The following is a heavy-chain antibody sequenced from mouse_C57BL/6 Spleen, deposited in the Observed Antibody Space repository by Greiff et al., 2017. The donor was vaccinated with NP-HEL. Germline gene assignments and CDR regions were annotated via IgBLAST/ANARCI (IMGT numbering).Heavy chain of an antibody. J-gene: IGHJ2*01. CDR3: ARHEDRAMVTTPDFDD. V-gene: IGHV1-62-2*01. CDR1: GYTFTEYT. CDR2: FYPGSGSI. Sequence: QVQLHQSGAELVKPGASVKLSCQASGYTFTEYTIHWVKQRSGQGLAWIGWFYPGSGSIKYNEKFKDKATLTADKSSSTVYMELSRLTCEDSAVYFGARHEDRAMVTTPDFDDWGQGTTLTVSS. D-gene: IGHD2-2*01.